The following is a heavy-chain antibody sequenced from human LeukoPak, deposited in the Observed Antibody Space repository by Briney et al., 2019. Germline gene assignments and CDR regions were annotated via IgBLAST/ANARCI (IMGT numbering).Heavy chain of an antibody. D-gene: IGHD6-19*01. Sequence: SETLSLTCTVSGGSISSGSYYWSWIRQPAGKGLEWIGRIYTSGSTNYNPSLKSRVTISVDTSKNQFSLKLSSVTAADTAVYYCARDHGWYYFDYWGQGTLVTVSS. CDR3: ARDHGWYYFDY. V-gene: IGHV4-61*02. CDR1: GGSISSGSYY. J-gene: IGHJ4*02. CDR2: IYTSGST.